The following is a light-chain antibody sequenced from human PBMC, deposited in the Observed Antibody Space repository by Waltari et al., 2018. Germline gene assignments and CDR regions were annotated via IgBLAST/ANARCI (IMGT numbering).Light chain of an antibody. V-gene: IGLV1-44*01. Sequence: QSVLTQPPSVSGTPGQRVTISCSGSGSRPGSNNGTWFQHLPGAAPKLLIYFNDRRPSGVPDRFSGSKSGTSASLAISGLQSEDEGDYYCASWDDNLDAWVFGGGTRLTVL. CDR3: ASWDDNLDAWV. CDR2: FND. CDR1: GSRPGSNN. J-gene: IGLJ3*02.